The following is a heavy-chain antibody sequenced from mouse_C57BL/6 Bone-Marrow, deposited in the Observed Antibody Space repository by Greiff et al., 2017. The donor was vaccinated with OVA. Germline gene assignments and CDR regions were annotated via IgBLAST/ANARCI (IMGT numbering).Heavy chain of an antibody. CDR2: IYPRSGNT. CDR3: AARDDYDGAWFAY. D-gene: IGHD2-4*01. CDR1: GYTFTSYG. J-gene: IGHJ3*01. V-gene: IGHV1-81*01. Sequence: QVQLQQSGAELARPGSSVKLSCKASGYTFTSYGISWVKQRPGQGLEWIGEIYPRSGNTYFNEKFKGKATLTADKSSSTAYMELRSLTSEDSAVFFCAARDDYDGAWFAYWGQGTLVTVSA.